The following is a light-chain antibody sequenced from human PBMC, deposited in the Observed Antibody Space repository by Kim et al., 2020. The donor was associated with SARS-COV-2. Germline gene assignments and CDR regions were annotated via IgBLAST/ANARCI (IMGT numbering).Light chain of an antibody. CDR3: NSRDSSGNHWV. Sequence: LGLTVRVTCQGASLRSYYASWYQQKPRQAPVLVNYGKNNRPSGIPDRFSGSSSGNTASLTITGAQAEDEADYYCNSRDSSGNHWVFGGGTKLTVL. V-gene: IGLV3-19*01. CDR2: GKN. J-gene: IGLJ3*02. CDR1: SLRSYY.